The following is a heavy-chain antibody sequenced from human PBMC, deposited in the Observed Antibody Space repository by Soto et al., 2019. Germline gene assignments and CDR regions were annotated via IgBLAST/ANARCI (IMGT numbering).Heavy chain of an antibody. J-gene: IGHJ3*02. CDR3: AAQGGYYNHAFDI. V-gene: IGHV4-34*01. Sequence: SETLSLTCAVYGGSFSGYYWSWIRQPPGKGLEWIGEINHSGSTNYNPSLKSRVTISVDTSKNQFSLKLSSVTAADTAVYYCAAQGGYYNHAFDIWGQGTMVTVSS. CDR1: GGSFSGYY. D-gene: IGHD3-9*01. CDR2: INHSGST.